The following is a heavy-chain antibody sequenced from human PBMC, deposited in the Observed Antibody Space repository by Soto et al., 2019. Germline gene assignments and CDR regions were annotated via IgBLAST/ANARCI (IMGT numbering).Heavy chain of an antibody. CDR1: GYTFTGYY. J-gene: IGHJ5*02. CDR2: INPNSGGT. D-gene: IGHD6-13*01. CDR3: ARGVSSSWYKDWFDP. Sequence: ASVKVSCTASGYTFTGYYMHWVRLAPGQGLEWMGWINPNSGGTNYAQKFQGWVTMTRDTSISTAYMELSRLRSDDTAVYYCARGVSSSWYKDWFDPWGQGTLVTVSS. V-gene: IGHV1-2*04.